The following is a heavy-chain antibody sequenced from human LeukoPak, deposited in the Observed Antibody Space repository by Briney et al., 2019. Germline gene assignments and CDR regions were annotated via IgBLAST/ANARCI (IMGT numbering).Heavy chain of an antibody. V-gene: IGHV3-13*01. D-gene: IGHD7-27*01. J-gene: IGHJ3*02. CDR2: IATAGNT. CDR1: GFTFSSYA. Sequence: TGGSLRLSCAASGFTFSSYAMHWVRQAPGKGLEWVSGIATAGNTYYLGSVKGRFTISRENAKNSLYLQMNSLRAGDTAVYYCARSSGVLGNAFDIWGQGTMVTVSS. CDR3: ARSSGVLGNAFDI.